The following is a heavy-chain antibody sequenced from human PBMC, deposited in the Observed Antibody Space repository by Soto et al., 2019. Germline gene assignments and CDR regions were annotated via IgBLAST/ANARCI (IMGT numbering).Heavy chain of an antibody. CDR3: ARSQGSTTSLEIYYYYYYGMDV. V-gene: IGHV1-69*01. D-gene: IGHD2-2*01. CDR2: IIPISGTA. Sequence: QVQLVQSGAEVKKPGSSVKVSCKASGVTFSSYAISWVRQAPGQGLEWMGGIIPISGTANYAQKFQGRVTITADDSTSTAYMELSSLRSEDTAVYYCARSQGSTTSLEIYYYYYYGMDVWGQGTTVTVSS. CDR1: GVTFSSYA. J-gene: IGHJ6*02.